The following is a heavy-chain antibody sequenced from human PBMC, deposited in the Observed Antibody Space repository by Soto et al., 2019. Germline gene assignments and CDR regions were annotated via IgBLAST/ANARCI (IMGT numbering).Heavy chain of an antibody. D-gene: IGHD1-1*01. J-gene: IGHJ4*02. CDR3: AHRLDGYNWSGGYFAY. CDR1: GFSLTSRPMG. V-gene: IGHV2-5*02. Sequence: QITLKESGPTWVKPTQTLTLTCTFSGFSLTSRPMGVGWIRQPPGKALEWLVFIYWDDDKRYSPSLRSRLTITXXPXKTXVVLTMTNMDPVDTATYYCAHRLDGYNWSGGYFAYWGQGALVTVSS. CDR2: IYWDDDK.